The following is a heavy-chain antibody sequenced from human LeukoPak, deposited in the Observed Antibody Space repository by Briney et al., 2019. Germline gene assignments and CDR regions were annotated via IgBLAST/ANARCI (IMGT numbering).Heavy chain of an antibody. CDR3: ANLLLPGATT. CDR2: IYYSGST. J-gene: IGHJ4*02. V-gene: IGHV4-39*07. CDR1: GGSISSNSYY. Sequence: SETLSLTCTVSGGSISSNSYYWGWIRQPPGNGLEWIGNIYYSGSTYYNPSLKSRVIISVDTSKNQFSLKLSSVTAADTAVYYCANLLLPGATTWGQGTLVTVSS. D-gene: IGHD1-26*01.